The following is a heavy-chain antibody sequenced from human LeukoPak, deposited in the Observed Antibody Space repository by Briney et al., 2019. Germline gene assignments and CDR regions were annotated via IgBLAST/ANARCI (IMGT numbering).Heavy chain of an antibody. CDR2: INQGGRVK. J-gene: IGHJ4*02. V-gene: IGHV3-7*01. CDR1: GFTFPNYW. CDR3: ARDRDDGGFEY. D-gene: IGHD4-23*01. Sequence: PGGSLRLSCAASGFTFPNYWMSWVRQAPEKGLEWVANINQGGRVKQSVDSMKDRFTISRDNAKNSLYLQMNSLRSEDADVYYCARDRDDGGFEYWGQGTLVTVSS.